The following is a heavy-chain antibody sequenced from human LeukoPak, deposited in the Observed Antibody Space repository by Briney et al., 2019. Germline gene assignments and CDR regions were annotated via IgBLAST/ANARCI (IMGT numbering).Heavy chain of an antibody. D-gene: IGHD3-10*01. CDR2: ISSSGSTI. Sequence: GGSLRLSCAASGFTFSSYEMNWVRQAPGKGLEWVSYISSSGSTIYYADSVKGRFTISRDNAKNSLYLQMNSLRAEDTAVYYCAHRHYYASGGNFDYWGQGTLVTVSS. CDR1: GFTFSSYE. V-gene: IGHV3-48*03. J-gene: IGHJ4*02. CDR3: AHRHYYASGGNFDY.